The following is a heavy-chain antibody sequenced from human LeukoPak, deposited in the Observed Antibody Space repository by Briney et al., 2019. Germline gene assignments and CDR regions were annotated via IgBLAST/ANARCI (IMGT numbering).Heavy chain of an antibody. CDR2: IIPIFGTA. J-gene: IGHJ6*03. CDR1: GGTFSSYA. Sequence: SVKVSCKVSGGTFSSYAISWVRQAPGQGLEWMGGIIPIFGTANYAQKFQGRVTITADESTSTAYMELSSLRSEDTAVYYCAREPVLLRDYYYYMDVWGKGTTVTVSS. V-gene: IGHV1-69*13. D-gene: IGHD2-15*01. CDR3: AREPVLLRDYYYYMDV.